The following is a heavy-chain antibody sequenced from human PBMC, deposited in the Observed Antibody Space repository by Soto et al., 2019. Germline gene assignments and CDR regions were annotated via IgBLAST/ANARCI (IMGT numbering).Heavy chain of an antibody. J-gene: IGHJ3*02. D-gene: IGHD3-3*01. Sequence: SETLSLTCTVSGGSISSGGYYWSWIRQHPGKGLEWIGYIYYSGSTYYNPSLKSRVTISVDTSKNQFSLKLSSVTAADTAVYYCARRIWRGLDAFDIWGQGTMVTVSS. CDR2: IYYSGST. CDR3: ARRIWRGLDAFDI. V-gene: IGHV4-31*03. CDR1: GGSISSGGYY.